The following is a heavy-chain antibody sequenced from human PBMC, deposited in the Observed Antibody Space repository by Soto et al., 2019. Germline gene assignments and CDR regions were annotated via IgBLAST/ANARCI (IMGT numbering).Heavy chain of an antibody. J-gene: IGHJ6*03. Sequence: GGSLRLSCAASGFTFSSYWMSWVRQAPGKGLEWVANIKQDGSEKYYVDSVKGRFTISRDNAKNSLYLQMNSLRAEDTAVYYCARGGDTIFNYYYYYYMDVWGKGTTVTVSS. V-gene: IGHV3-7*01. CDR1: GFTFSSYW. D-gene: IGHD1-26*01. CDR2: IKQDGSEK. CDR3: ARGGDTIFNYYYYYYMDV.